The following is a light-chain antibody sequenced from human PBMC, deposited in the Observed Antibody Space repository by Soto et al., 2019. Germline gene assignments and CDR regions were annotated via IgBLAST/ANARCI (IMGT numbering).Light chain of an antibody. V-gene: IGKV3-20*01. CDR1: QNVGSQ. Sequence: EIVLTQSPVSLSLSPGERATLSCRASQNVGSQLAWFQQKPGQAPRLLIYGASSRATGIPDRFSGSGSGTDFTLTIIRLEPEDFAVYYCEYYGSSITFAGGTKVDIK. CDR3: EYYGSSIT. J-gene: IGKJ4*01. CDR2: GAS.